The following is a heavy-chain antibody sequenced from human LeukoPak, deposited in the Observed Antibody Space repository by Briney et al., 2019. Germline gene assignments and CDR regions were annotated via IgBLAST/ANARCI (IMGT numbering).Heavy chain of an antibody. D-gene: IGHD6-19*01. V-gene: IGHV4-4*09. CDR1: VGSISGYY. CDR2: IYSSGST. J-gene: IGHJ4*02. CDR3: ARRAVAENYFDY. Sequence: SETVSLTCTVSVGSISGYYWSWIGQPPGKGLEWIGYIYSSGSTTYNSSLKSRVTISVDTSKNQFSLKLSSVTAADTAVYYCARRAVAENYFDYWGQGTLVTVSS.